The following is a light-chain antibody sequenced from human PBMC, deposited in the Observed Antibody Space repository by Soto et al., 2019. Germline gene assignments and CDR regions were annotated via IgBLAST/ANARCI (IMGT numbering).Light chain of an antibody. J-gene: IGLJ1*01. Sequence: QSVLTQPASVSGSPGQSITISCTGTSSDVGGYIYVSWYQQPPGKAPKLMIYEVSNRPSGVSNRFSGPKSGNTASLTISGLQAEDEADYYCSSYSRSSFDVFGTGSKGTVL. CDR1: SSDVGGYIY. CDR3: SSYSRSSFDV. CDR2: EVS. V-gene: IGLV2-14*01.